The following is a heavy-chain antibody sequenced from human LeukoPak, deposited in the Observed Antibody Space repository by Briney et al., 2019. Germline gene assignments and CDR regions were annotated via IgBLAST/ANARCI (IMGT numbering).Heavy chain of an antibody. CDR2: ISSSSSYI. CDR1: GFTFSSYS. Sequence: GGSLRLSCAASGFTFSSYSMNWVRQAPGKGLEWVSSISSSSSYIYYADSVKGRFTISRGNAKNSLYLQMNSLRAEDTAVYYCARDVPLGGSSSWDFDYWGQGTLVTVSS. V-gene: IGHV3-21*01. CDR3: ARDVPLGGSSSWDFDY. D-gene: IGHD6-13*01. J-gene: IGHJ4*02.